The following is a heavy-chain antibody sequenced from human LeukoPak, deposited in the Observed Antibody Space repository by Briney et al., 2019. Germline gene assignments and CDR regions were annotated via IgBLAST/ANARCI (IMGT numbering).Heavy chain of an antibody. CDR3: TRDFLHVYYYDSSGYVRGAFDI. J-gene: IGHJ3*02. Sequence: ASVKVSCKASGYTFTGYYMHWVRQAPGQGLEWMGWINPNSGGTNFAQKFQGRVTMTRDTSISTVYMELSRLRSDDTAVYYCTRDFLHVYYYDSSGYVRGAFDIWGQGTMVTVSS. CDR2: INPNSGGT. V-gene: IGHV1-2*02. D-gene: IGHD3-22*01. CDR1: GYTFTGYY.